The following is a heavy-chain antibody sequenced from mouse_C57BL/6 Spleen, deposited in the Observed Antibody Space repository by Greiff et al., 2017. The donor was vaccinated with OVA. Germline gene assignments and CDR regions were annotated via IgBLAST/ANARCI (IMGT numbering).Heavy chain of an antibody. D-gene: IGHD2-4*01. CDR2: IYPGDGDT. Sequence: VQLQQSGAELVKPGASVKISCKASGYAFSSYWMNWVKQRPGKGLEGIGQIYPGDGDTNYNGKFKGKATLTADKSSSTAYMQLSSLTSEDSAVYFCARSTMITTRYYAMDYWGQGTSVTVSS. CDR3: ARSTMITTRYYAMDY. V-gene: IGHV1-80*01. CDR1: GYAFSSYW. J-gene: IGHJ4*01.